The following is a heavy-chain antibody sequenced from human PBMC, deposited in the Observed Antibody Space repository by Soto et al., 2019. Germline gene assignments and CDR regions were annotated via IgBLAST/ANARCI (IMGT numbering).Heavy chain of an antibody. Sequence: ASVKVSCKASGYTFTSYGISWVRQAPGQGREWMGWISAYNGNTNYAQKLQGRVTMTTDTSTSTAYMELRSLRSDDTAVYYCARYTVTTNYYGMDVWGQGTTVTVSS. J-gene: IGHJ6*02. CDR3: ARYTVTTNYYGMDV. CDR2: ISAYNGNT. V-gene: IGHV1-18*04. D-gene: IGHD4-17*01. CDR1: GYTFTSYG.